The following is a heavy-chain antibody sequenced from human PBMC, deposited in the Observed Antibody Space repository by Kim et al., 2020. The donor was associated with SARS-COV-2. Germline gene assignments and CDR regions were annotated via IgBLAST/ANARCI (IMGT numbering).Heavy chain of an antibody. Sequence: GGSLRLSCAASGFTFNTFGIHWVRQPPGKGLEWVAVIWYDGSNKYYADSVKGRFTISRDNSKNTLSLQMDNLRAEDTAVYYCARESLPYDSGRYPWTNWFDPWGQGTLVTVSS. CDR2: IWYDGSNK. D-gene: IGHD3-22*01. CDR3: ARESLPYDSGRYPWTNWFDP. CDR1: GFTFNTFG. J-gene: IGHJ5*02. V-gene: IGHV3-33*01.